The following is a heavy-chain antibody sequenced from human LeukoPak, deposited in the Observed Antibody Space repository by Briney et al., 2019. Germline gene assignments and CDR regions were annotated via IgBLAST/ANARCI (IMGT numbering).Heavy chain of an antibody. J-gene: IGHJ4*02. V-gene: IGHV1-18*01. CDR3: ARDWPTGITDY. CDR2: IRADNGDT. Sequence: GASVKVSCKTSGYTFTSHGISWVRQAPGQGLEWMGWIRADNGDTKYAQKFQDRLTVTTDTSTGAAYMELRSLSADDTAVYYCARDWPTGITDYWGQGTLVTVSS. CDR1: GYTFTSHG. D-gene: IGHD4-11*01.